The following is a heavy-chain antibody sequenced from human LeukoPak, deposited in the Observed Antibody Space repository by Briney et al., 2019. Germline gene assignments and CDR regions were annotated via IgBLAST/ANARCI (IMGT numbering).Heavy chain of an antibody. V-gene: IGHV3-30*02. CDR1: GFTFSSYG. Sequence: PGGSLRLSCAASGFTFSSYGMHWVRQAPGKGLEWVAFIRYDGSNKYYADSVKGRFTISRDNSKNTLYLQMNSLRAEDTAVYYCAKDQGYSSGWYGPRVDYGMDVWGQGTTVTVSS. J-gene: IGHJ6*02. CDR3: AKDQGYSSGWYGPRVDYGMDV. D-gene: IGHD6-19*01. CDR2: IRYDGSNK.